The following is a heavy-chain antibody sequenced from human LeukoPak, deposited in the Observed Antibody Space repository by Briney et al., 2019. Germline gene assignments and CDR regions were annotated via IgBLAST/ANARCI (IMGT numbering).Heavy chain of an antibody. CDR1: GGSISSYY. V-gene: IGHV4-4*09. CDR3: TKDREHGTQDS. J-gene: IGHJ4*02. D-gene: IGHD1-26*01. Sequence: SETLSLTCTVSGGSISSYYWSWIRQPPGKGLEWIGYIYTSGSTNYNPSLKSRVTISVDTSKNQFSLKLNSVTAADTAVYFCTKDREHGTQDSWGQGTLVTVS. CDR2: IYTSGST.